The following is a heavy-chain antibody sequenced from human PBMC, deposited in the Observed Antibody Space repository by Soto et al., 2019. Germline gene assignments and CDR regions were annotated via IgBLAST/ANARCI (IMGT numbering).Heavy chain of an antibody. D-gene: IGHD5-18*01. CDR2: INHSGST. V-gene: IGHV4-34*01. Sequence: PSETLSLTCAVYGGSFSGYYWSWIRQPPGKGLEWVGEINHSGSTNYNPSLKSRVTISVDTSKNQFSLKLSSVTAADTAVYYCARGRYSYGLNWFGPWGQGTLVTVSS. CDR1: GGSFSGYY. CDR3: ARGRYSYGLNWFGP. J-gene: IGHJ5*02.